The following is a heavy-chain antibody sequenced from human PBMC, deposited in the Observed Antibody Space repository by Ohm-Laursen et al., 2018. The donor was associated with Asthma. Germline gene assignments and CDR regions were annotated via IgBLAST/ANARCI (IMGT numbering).Heavy chain of an antibody. Sequence: GTLSLTCAVYGGSFSGYYWSWIRQPPGKGLEWIGEINHSGSTNYNPSLKSRVTISVDTSKNQFSLKLSSVTAADTAVYYCSIRDRYYYDSSGPYYFDYWGQGTLVTVSS. D-gene: IGHD3-22*01. J-gene: IGHJ4*02. V-gene: IGHV4-34*01. CDR1: GGSFSGYY. CDR3: SIRDRYYYDSSGPYYFDY. CDR2: INHSGST.